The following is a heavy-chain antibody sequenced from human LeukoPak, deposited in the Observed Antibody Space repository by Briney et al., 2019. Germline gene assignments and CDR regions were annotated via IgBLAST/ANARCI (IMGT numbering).Heavy chain of an antibody. J-gene: IGHJ6*03. V-gene: IGHV4-30-4*08. CDR1: GGSISSGDYY. D-gene: IGHD3-10*01. CDR3: ARGGVRFHYMDV. Sequence: SETLSLTCTVSGGSISSGDYYWSWIRQPPGKGLEWIGYIYYSGSTYYNPSPKSRVTISVDTSKNQFSLKLSSVTAADTAVYYCARGGVRFHYMDVWGKGTTVTVSS. CDR2: IYYSGST.